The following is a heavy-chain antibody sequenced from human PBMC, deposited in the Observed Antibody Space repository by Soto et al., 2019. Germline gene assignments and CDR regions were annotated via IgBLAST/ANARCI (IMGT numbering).Heavy chain of an antibody. V-gene: IGHV4-34*01. D-gene: IGHD3-10*01. CDR1: GGSFSGYY. J-gene: IGHJ6*02. CDR2: INHSGST. Sequence: SETLSLTCAVYGGSFSGYYWSWIRQPPGKGLEWIGEINHSGSTNYNPSLKSRVTISVDMSKNQFSLKLSSVTAADTAVYYCAREYGSGSYYLYYYGMDVWGQGTTVTVSS. CDR3: AREYGSGSYYLYYYGMDV.